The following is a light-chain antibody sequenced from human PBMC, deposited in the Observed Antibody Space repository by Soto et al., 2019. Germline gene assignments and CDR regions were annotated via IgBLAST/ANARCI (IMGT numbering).Light chain of an antibody. CDR3: QQSYSTPRWFT. J-gene: IGKJ3*01. CDR1: QSISSY. V-gene: IGKV1-39*01. Sequence: DIPMTQSPSSLSASVGDRVTITCRASQSISSYLNWYQQKPGKAPKLLIYAASSLQSGVPSRFSGSGSGTDFTLTISSLQPEDFATYYCQQSYSTPRWFTFGPGTKVDIK. CDR2: AAS.